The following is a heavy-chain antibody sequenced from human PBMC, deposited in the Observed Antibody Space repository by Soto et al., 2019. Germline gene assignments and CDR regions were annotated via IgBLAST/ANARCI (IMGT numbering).Heavy chain of an antibody. CDR3: VSPEAVHFDS. V-gene: IGHV3-11*01. Sequence: VQLVESGGGLVQPGGSLRLSWAASGFSFRDYYMNWIRQAPGKGLEWISHIGSTGTTTYYADSVRGRFTISRDNAKNSLYLQMNSLRVEDTAMYYCVSPEAVHFDSCGRGTLVTVSP. J-gene: IGHJ4*02. CDR2: IGSTGTTT. CDR1: GFSFRDYY. D-gene: IGHD6-19*01.